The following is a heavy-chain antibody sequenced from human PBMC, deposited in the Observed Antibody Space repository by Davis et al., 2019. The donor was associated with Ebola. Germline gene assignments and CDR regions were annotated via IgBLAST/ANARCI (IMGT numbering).Heavy chain of an antibody. CDR3: AKDQAVTDAYYYYGMDV. D-gene: IGHD4-11*01. J-gene: IGHJ6*02. Sequence: GESLKISCAASGFTFSSYAMSWVRQAPGKGLEWVAVISYDGSNKYYADSVEGRFTISRDNSKNTLYLQMNSLRAEDTAVYYCAKDQAVTDAYYYYGMDVWGQGTTVTVSS. V-gene: IGHV3-30*18. CDR2: ISYDGSNK. CDR1: GFTFSSYA.